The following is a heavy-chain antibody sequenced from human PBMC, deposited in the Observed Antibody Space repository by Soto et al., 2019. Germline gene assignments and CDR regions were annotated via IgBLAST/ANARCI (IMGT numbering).Heavy chain of an antibody. CDR3: AHRGDGLYGMDV. CDR2: ICWDDVK. D-gene: IGHD3-10*01. V-gene: IGHV2-5*02. Sequence: QITLKESGPTLVKPTQTLTLTCTFSGFSLSTSGVGVGWIRQPPGKALEWLALICWDDVKRYSPSLKSRLTITKDTSKNQVVLTMTTMDPVDTATYYCAHRGDGLYGMDVWGQGTTVTVSS. J-gene: IGHJ6*02. CDR1: GFSLSTSGVG.